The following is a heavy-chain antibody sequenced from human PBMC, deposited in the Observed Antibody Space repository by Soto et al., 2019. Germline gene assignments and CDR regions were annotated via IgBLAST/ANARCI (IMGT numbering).Heavy chain of an antibody. CDR2: ISAYNGNT. CDR1: GYTFTSYG. J-gene: IGHJ6*02. Sequence: ASVKVSCKASGYTFTSYGISWVRQAPGQGLEWMGWISAYNGNTNYAQKLQGRVTMTTDTSTSTAYMELRSLRSEDTAVYYRARDGYSYGYGAQRNGGHYEYGMDVLGQGSTGT. CDR3: ARDGYSYGYGAQRNGGHYEYGMDV. D-gene: IGHD5-18*01. V-gene: IGHV1-18*01.